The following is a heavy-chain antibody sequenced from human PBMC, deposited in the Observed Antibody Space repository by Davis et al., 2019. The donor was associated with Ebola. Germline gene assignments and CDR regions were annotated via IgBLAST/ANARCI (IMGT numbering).Heavy chain of an antibody. CDR3: ATAHWAGTPVSSFWADV. CDR2: INAGNGNT. J-gene: IGHJ6*02. D-gene: IGHD1-1*01. V-gene: IGHV1-3*01. CDR1: GYTFTSYA. Sequence: ASVKVSCKASGYTFTSYAMHWVRQAPGQRLEWMGWINAGNGNTKYSQKFQGRVTMTEDTSTDTAYMELSSLRSEDTAVYYCATAHWAGTPVSSFWADVWGQGTTVTVSS.